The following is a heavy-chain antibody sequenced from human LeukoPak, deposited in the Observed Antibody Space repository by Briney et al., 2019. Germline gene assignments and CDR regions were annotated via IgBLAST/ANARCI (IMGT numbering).Heavy chain of an antibody. V-gene: IGHV3-48*02. CDR2: ITSGSSSAV. J-gene: IGHJ4*02. CDR1: GFTFSTFG. CDR3: ARDRKDCGGDCYIWEDY. D-gene: IGHD2-21*02. Sequence: GGSLRLSCAASGFTFSTFGMSWVRQAPGKGLDWVSFITSGSSSAVFYADSVKGRFTISRDNAKNSLYLQMNSLRDEDTAVYYCARDRKDCGGDCYIWEDYWGQGTLVTVSS.